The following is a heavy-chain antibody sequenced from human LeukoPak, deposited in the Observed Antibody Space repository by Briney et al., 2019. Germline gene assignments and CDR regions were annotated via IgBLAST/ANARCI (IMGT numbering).Heavy chain of an antibody. CDR2: INQDASEK. Sequence: SGGSLRLSCAASGFTFSTYWMSWVRQAPGKGLEWVANINQDASEKYYVGSVKGRFTISRDNAKKSLYLQMNSLRAEDTAVYYCASHSHNNYFDYWGQGTLVTVSS. CDR3: ASHSHNNYFDY. CDR1: GFTFSTYW. J-gene: IGHJ4*02. D-gene: IGHD5-24*01. V-gene: IGHV3-7*01.